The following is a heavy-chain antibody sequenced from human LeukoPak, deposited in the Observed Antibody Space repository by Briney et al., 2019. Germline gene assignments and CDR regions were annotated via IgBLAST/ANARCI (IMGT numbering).Heavy chain of an antibody. V-gene: IGHV3-21*01. CDR3: VGGDRRED. J-gene: IGHJ4*01. CDR2: IGSSSRDK. CDR1: GYTFSPRT. Sequence: HGGSLRLSCAASGYTFSPRTMNWVRQAPGKGLEWLSSIGSSSRDKYYADSVKGRFTISRDNANYSLYLQMNSLRAEDTAVYYCVGGDRREDWGHGTLVTVSS.